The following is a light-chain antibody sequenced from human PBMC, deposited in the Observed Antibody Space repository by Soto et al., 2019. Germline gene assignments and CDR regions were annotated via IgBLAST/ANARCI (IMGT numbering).Light chain of an antibody. CDR3: LQYHYLWT. CDR2: GAS. V-gene: IGKV3-15*01. J-gene: IGKJ1*01. Sequence: IVMTQSPAPLSLSPGEKASLSCRASQSISNNFAWFQQKPGQVPRLLIYGASNRATGVSARFSGSGSGTEFTLTISSLQSEDFAVYYCLQYHYLWTFGQGGKVDVK. CDR1: QSISNN.